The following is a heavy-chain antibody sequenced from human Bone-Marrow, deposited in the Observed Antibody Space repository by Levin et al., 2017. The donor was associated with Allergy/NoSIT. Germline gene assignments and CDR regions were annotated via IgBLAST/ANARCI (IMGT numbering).Heavy chain of an antibody. Sequence: PGGSLRLSCAASGFTFNTCAMSWVRQAPGKGLEWVSGINGADTSTFYADSVKGRFTVSRDNSQNTLYLQMNSLRAEDTAVYYCAKDRGGYPRYGMDVWGQGTTVTVSS. CDR3: AKDRGGYPRYGMDV. CDR2: INGADTST. CDR1: GFTFNTCA. D-gene: IGHD3-22*01. J-gene: IGHJ6*02. V-gene: IGHV3-23*01.